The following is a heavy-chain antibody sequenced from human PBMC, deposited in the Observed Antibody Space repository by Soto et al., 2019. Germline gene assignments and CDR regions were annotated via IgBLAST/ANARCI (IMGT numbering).Heavy chain of an antibody. V-gene: IGHV3-7*01. Sequence: GGSLRLSCAASEFTFDKYYMTWVRQAPGKGPEWVANIKPDGSEQYYVDSVKGRFTISRDNANNSLYLQMNSLRAEDTAVYFCGRGNWNYYFGFDVWGQGTTVTVSS. CDR3: GRGNWNYYFGFDV. CDR1: EFTFDKYY. CDR2: IKPDGSEQ. D-gene: IGHD1-20*01. J-gene: IGHJ6*02.